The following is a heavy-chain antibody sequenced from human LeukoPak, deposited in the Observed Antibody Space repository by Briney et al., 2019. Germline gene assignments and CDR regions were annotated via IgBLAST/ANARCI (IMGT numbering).Heavy chain of an antibody. J-gene: IGHJ4*02. CDR3: ARAVSEITFGGVIVRRNDY. CDR1: GYTFTSYY. D-gene: IGHD3-16*02. V-gene: IGHV1-18*04. Sequence: GASVKVSCKASGYTFTSYYMHWVRQAPGQGLEWMGWISAYNGNTNYAQKLQGRVTMTTDTSTSTAYMELRSLRSDDTAVYYCARAVSEITFGGVIVRRNDYWGQGTLVTVSS. CDR2: ISAYNGNT.